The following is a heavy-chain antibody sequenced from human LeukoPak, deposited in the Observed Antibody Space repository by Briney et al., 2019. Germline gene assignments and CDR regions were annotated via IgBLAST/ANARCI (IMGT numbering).Heavy chain of an antibody. J-gene: IGHJ4*02. V-gene: IGHV3-30-3*01. CDR1: GFTFSSYA. Sequence: GRSLRLSCAASGFTFSSYAMHWVRQAPGKGLEWVAVISYDGSNKYYADSVKGRFTISRDNSKNTLYLQMNSLRAEDTAVYYCAVGRFFRYSSGWPTFGYWGQGTLVTVSS. CDR3: AVGRFFRYSSGWPTFGY. D-gene: IGHD6-19*01. CDR2: ISYDGSNK.